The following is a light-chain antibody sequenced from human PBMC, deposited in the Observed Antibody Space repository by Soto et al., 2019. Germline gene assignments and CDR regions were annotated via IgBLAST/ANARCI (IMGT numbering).Light chain of an antibody. V-gene: IGLV1-47*01. J-gene: IGLJ2*01. CDR3: AAWDDSLSGGV. CDR2: RNK. Sequence: QPVLTQPPSASGTPGQRVTISCSGSSSNIGSNYVYWYQQLPGTAPKLLIYRNKQRPSGVPDRFSGSKSGTSASLAISGLRSEDEADYYCAAWDDSLSGGVFGGGTKLTVL. CDR1: SSNIGSNY.